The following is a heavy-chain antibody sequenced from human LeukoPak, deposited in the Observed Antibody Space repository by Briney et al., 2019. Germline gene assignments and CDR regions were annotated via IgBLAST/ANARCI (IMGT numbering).Heavy chain of an antibody. CDR1: GFTFSSYG. V-gene: IGHV3-30*18. J-gene: IGHJ6*02. CDR3: AKSVGKWFGELFSGMDV. D-gene: IGHD3-10*01. CDR2: ISYDGSNK. Sequence: GGSLRLSCAASGFTFSSYGMHWVRQAPGKGLEWVAVISYDGSNKYYADSVKGRFTISRDNSKNTLYLQMNSLRAEDTAVYYCAKSVGKWFGELFSGMDVWGQGTTVTVSS.